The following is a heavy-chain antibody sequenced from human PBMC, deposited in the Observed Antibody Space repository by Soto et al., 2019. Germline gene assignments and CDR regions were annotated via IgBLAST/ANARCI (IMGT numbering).Heavy chain of an antibody. V-gene: IGHV1-18*01. Sequence: GASVKVSCKASGYTFTSYGIGWVRQAPGQGLEWMGWISAYNGNTNYAQKLQGRVTMTTDTSTSTAYMELRSLRSDDTAVYYCARLVDDSGSYGTNFDYWGQGTLVTVSS. CDR2: ISAYNGNT. CDR1: GYTFTSYG. CDR3: ARLVDDSGSYGTNFDY. J-gene: IGHJ4*02. D-gene: IGHD1-26*01.